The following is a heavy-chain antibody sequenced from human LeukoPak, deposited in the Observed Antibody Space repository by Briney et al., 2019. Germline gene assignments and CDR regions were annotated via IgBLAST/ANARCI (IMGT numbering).Heavy chain of an antibody. CDR1: GFTFSSYA. CDR3: ARDWSDCGDYVSLFDY. Sequence: GRSLRLSCAASGFTFSSYAMHWVRQAPGKGLEWVAVISYDGSNKYYADSVKGRFTISRDNSKNTLYLQMNSLRAEDTAVYYCARDWSDCGDYVSLFDYWGQGTLVTVSS. V-gene: IGHV3-30-3*01. D-gene: IGHD4-17*01. CDR2: ISYDGSNK. J-gene: IGHJ4*02.